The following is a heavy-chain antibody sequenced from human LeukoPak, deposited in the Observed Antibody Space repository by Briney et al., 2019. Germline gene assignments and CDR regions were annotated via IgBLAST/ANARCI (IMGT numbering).Heavy chain of an antibody. V-gene: IGHV1-69*04. CDR1: GGTFSSYA. Sequence: SVKVSCKASGGTFSSYAISWVRQAPGQGLEWMGRIIPILGIANYAQKFQGRVTITADKSTSTAYMELSSLRSEDTAVYYCARVLTTVTTPFVYWGQGTLVTVSS. CDR2: IIPILGIA. CDR3: ARVLTTVTTPFVY. J-gene: IGHJ4*02. D-gene: IGHD4-17*01.